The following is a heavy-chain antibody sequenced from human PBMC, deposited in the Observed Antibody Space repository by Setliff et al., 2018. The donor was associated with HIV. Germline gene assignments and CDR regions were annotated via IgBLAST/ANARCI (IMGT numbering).Heavy chain of an antibody. CDR3: ARQTVHTTHSLDFGSPNRDYYYRRDV. J-gene: IGHJ6*01. CDR1: AYSFTTFW. Sequence: GESLKLSCKGSAYSFTTFWIAWVRQMPGKGLEWMGIIYPGDSDTTYSPSFQGQVTISVDKSISTAYLQWSSLKASDSAMYYCARQTVHTTHSLDFGSPNRDYYYRRDVWGQGTTVTVSS. CDR2: IYPGDSDT. D-gene: IGHD1-1*01. V-gene: IGHV5-51*01.